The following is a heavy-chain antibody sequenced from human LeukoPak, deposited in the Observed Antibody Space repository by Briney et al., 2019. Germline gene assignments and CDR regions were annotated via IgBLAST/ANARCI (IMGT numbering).Heavy chain of an antibody. D-gene: IGHD2-15*01. CDR1: GFNFRNYG. V-gene: IGHV3-33*01. CDR3: ARTVVAAKTYYFDY. J-gene: IGHJ4*02. Sequence: GRSLRLSCVASGFNFRNYGMHWVRQAPGKGLEWVAVIWYDGSKEYYADSVKGRFTISRDNSKNTLYLQMNSLRPEDTALYYCARTVVAAKTYYFDYWGRGTLVTVSS. CDR2: IWYDGSKE.